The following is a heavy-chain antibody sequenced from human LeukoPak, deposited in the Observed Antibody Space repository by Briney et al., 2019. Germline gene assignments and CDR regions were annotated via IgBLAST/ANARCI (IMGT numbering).Heavy chain of an antibody. Sequence: EASVKVSCKAPGYTFTSFGIAWVRQAPGQGLEWVGWISTSSDQRRYAHMLQDRVTMTTDTSTSTAYMELRSLRSDDAGVYYCARDTNWQRDYWGQGTLVTVSS. CDR1: GYTFTSFG. J-gene: IGHJ4*02. D-gene: IGHD6-25*01. CDR2: ISTSSDQR. V-gene: IGHV1-18*01. CDR3: ARDTNWQRDY.